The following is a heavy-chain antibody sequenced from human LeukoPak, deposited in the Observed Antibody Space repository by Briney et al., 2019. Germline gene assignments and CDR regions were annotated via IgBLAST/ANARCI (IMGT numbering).Heavy chain of an antibody. CDR3: AKDLLYYDFWSGHGD. CDR1: GFTFSSYA. J-gene: IGHJ4*02. Sequence: GGSLRLSCAASGFTFSSYAIHWVRQAPGKGLEWVAVISYDGSNKYYGDSVKGRFTISRDNSKNTLYLQMNSLRAEDTAVYYCAKDLLYYDFWSGHGDWGQGTLVTVSP. V-gene: IGHV3-30*18. CDR2: ISYDGSNK. D-gene: IGHD3-3*01.